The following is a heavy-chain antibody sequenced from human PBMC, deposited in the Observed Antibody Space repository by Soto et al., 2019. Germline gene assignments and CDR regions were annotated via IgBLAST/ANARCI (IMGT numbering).Heavy chain of an antibody. CDR3: ASRDPGTSVDY. CDR2: IYRTGST. J-gene: IGHJ4*02. CDR1: GGAFTSNNW. V-gene: IGHV4-4*02. Sequence: SETLSLTCAVSGGAFTSNNWWTWVRQPPGQGLEWIGEIYRTGSTNYNPSLKSRVTISLDKSENQFSLKVTSLTAADTAVYYCASRDPGTSVDYWGQGTLVTVSS. D-gene: IGHD1-7*01.